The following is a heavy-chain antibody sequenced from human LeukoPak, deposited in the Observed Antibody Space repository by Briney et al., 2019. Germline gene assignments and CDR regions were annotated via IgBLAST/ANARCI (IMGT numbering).Heavy chain of an antibody. Sequence: GGSLRLSCAASGFTLSSYAMSWVRQGPGKGLEWVSAISVSGNTYHADSVKGRFTISRDSSKNTLYLQMNSLRAEDTAVYYCARDPGSGYEEHFDYWGQGTLVTVSS. CDR3: ARDPGSGYEEHFDY. D-gene: IGHD5-12*01. J-gene: IGHJ4*02. V-gene: IGHV3-23*01. CDR2: ISVSGNT. CDR1: GFTLSSYA.